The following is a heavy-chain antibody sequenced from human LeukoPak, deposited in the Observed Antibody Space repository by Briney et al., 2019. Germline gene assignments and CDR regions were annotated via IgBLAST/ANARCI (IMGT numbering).Heavy chain of an antibody. CDR2: INHSGST. CDR1: GGSFSGYY. CDR3: ARGRYCSSTSCYTGRRGRGFDY. V-gene: IGHV4-34*01. D-gene: IGHD2-2*02. Sequence: SETLSLTCAVYGGSFSGYYWSWIRQPPGKGLEWIGEINHSGSTNYNPSLKSRATISVDTSKNQFSLKLSSVTAADTAVYYCARGRYCSSTSCYTGRRGRGFDYWGQGTLVTVSS. J-gene: IGHJ4*02.